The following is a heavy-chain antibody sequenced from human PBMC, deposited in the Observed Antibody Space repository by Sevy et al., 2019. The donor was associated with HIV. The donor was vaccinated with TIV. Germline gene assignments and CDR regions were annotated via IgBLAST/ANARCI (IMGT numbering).Heavy chain of an antibody. Sequence: SETLSLTCSVSGASISSTIYYWAWIRQSPEKGLEWFGSIHHSGSTYYNLSLKSRVTISVDTSKNQFSLKMNSVTAADTAVYYCAKHCSHYFDNSGYGEAFDIWGQGTKVTVSS. CDR2: IHHSGST. D-gene: IGHD3-22*01. CDR3: AKHCSHYFDNSGYGEAFDI. CDR1: GASISSTIYY. J-gene: IGHJ3*02. V-gene: IGHV4-39*01.